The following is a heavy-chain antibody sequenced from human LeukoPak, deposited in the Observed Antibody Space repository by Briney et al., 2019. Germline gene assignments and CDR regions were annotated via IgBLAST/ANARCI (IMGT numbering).Heavy chain of an antibody. CDR3: AREGYSGSYARGGKNAFDI. CDR2: ISAYNGNT. J-gene: IGHJ3*02. Sequence: ASVKVSCKAPGYTFTSYGITWVRQAPGEGLEWMGWISAYNGNTNYAQKFQGRVTMTRDTSISTAYMELSRLRSDDTAVYYCAREGYSGSYARGGKNAFDIWGQGTMVTVSS. CDR1: GYTFTSYG. V-gene: IGHV1-18*01. D-gene: IGHD1-26*01.